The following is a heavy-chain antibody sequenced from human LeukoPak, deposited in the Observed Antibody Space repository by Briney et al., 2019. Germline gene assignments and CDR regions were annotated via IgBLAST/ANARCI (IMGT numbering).Heavy chain of an antibody. Sequence: ASVRVSCKASGYTFTNYHINWVRQASGQGLECMGWMNPNNGDSGYAQNLQGRVTITTDTSISTAYMELRILRSDDTAVYFCARTTSMTASGYDYWGQGTLVTVSS. V-gene: IGHV1-8*03. CDR3: ARTTSMTASGYDY. CDR1: GYTFTNYH. CDR2: MNPNNGDS. J-gene: IGHJ4*02. D-gene: IGHD4-17*01.